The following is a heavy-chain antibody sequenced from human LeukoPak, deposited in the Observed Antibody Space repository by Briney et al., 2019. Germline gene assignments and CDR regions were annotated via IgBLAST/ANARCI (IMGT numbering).Heavy chain of an antibody. CDR3: ARGRPFHDYVWGSYRYSSYFDY. Sequence: PSETLSLTCAVYGGSFSGYYWSWIRQPPGKGLEWIGEINHRGSTNYNPSLKSRVTISVDTSKNQFSLKLSSVTAADTAVYYCARGRPFHDYVWGSYRYSSYFDYWGQGTLVTVSS. V-gene: IGHV4-34*01. CDR2: INHRGST. CDR1: GGSFSGYY. D-gene: IGHD3-16*02. J-gene: IGHJ4*02.